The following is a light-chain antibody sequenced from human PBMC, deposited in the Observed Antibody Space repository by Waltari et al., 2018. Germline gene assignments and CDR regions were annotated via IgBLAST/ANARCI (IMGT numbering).Light chain of an antibody. CDR3: AVWDDSLNGVV. J-gene: IGLJ2*01. CDR2: TNN. Sequence: QSVLTQPPSASATPGPRVTISCSGSSSNLGSNTATWYHQLPGTAPKLLIYTNNQRPSGVPDRFSGSKSGTSASLAISGLQSEDEADYYCAVWDDSLNGVVFGGGTKLTVL. V-gene: IGLV1-44*01. CDR1: SSNLGSNT.